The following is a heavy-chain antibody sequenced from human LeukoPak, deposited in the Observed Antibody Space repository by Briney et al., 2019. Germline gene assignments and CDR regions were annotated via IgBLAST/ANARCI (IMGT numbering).Heavy chain of an antibody. Sequence: GGSLRLSCAASGFTFSSYGMDWVRQAPGKGLEWVALISYDGSNPYYADSVKGRFTISRDHSQNTVFLQIISLRPEDPAVYFCAKGFDYYYDSSQYYYGMDLWGQGTTVTLS. CDR1: GFTFSSYG. V-gene: IGHV3-30*18. CDR3: AKGFDYYYDSSQYYYGMDL. J-gene: IGHJ6*02. CDR2: ISYDGSNP. D-gene: IGHD3-22*01.